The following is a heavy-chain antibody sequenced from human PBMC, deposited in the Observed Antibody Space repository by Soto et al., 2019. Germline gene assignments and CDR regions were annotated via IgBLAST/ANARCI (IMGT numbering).Heavy chain of an antibody. CDR3: AREYYGVVTGYYNDF. V-gene: IGHV3-74*01. CDR1: GFSFRSYW. CDR2: ISSDGSTT. Sequence: EVQLVESGGDLVQSGGSLGLSCAASGFSFRSYWMHWVRQAPGKGLVWVARISSDGSTTTYADSASGRFIISRDNDANILYLQMSSRRAEDTAVYYCAREYYGVVTGYYNDFWGQGTLVTVSS. J-gene: IGHJ4*02. D-gene: IGHD3-9*01.